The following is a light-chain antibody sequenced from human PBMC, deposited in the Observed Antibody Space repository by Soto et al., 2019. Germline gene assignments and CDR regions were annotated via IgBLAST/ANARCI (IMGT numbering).Light chain of an antibody. CDR2: GVS. Sequence: EIVLTQSPGTLALSLGDGATLSCRASQTVNRNYLAWYHQKPGQPPRLLIYGVSNRATGVPVRFSGGGFGTEFTLTIVSLEPDDFATYYCQQYIDSPRTFGQGTRVEVK. CDR3: QQYIDSPRT. J-gene: IGKJ1*01. V-gene: IGKV3-20*01. CDR1: QTVNRNY.